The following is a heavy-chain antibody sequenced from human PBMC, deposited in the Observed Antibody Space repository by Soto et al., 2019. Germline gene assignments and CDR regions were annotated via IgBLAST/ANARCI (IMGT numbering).Heavy chain of an antibody. D-gene: IGHD2-2*01. CDR3: ARVRYCSSTSCWAFDY. CDR2: IYYSGST. Sequence: SETLSLTCTVSGGSISSYYWSWIRQPPGKGLEWIGYIYYSGSTNYNPSLKSRVTISVDTSKNQFSLKLSSVTAADTAVYYCARVRYCSSTSCWAFDYWGQGTLVTVSS. CDR1: GGSISSYY. J-gene: IGHJ4*02. V-gene: IGHV4-59*08.